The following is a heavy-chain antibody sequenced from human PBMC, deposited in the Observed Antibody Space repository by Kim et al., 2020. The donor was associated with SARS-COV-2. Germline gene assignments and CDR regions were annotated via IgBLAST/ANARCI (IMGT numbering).Heavy chain of an antibody. J-gene: IGHJ4*02. V-gene: IGHV4-39*01. Sequence: SETLSLTCTVSGGSISSSSYYWGWIRQPPGKGLEWIGSIYYSGSTYYNPSLKSRVTLSVDTSKNQFSLKLSSVTAADTAVYYCARLDPGWNDEDYFDYWGQGTLVTVSS. CDR2: IYYSGST. D-gene: IGHD1-1*01. CDR3: ARLDPGWNDEDYFDY. CDR1: GGSISSSSYY.